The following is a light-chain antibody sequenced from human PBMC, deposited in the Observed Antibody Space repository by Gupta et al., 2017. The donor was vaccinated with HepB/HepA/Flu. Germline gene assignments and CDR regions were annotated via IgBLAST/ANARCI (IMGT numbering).Light chain of an antibody. Sequence: QSALTQPASVSGSLGQSITISFTGSNDDIGVTSYVYWYQQHPGKAPKLIISGVTYRPSGVSGRFSGSKSGNTASLTIXGXQTEDEXDYYCSSYSNTNTPVLFGGGTKLTVL. V-gene: IGLV2-14*03. J-gene: IGLJ2*01. CDR1: NDDIGVTSY. CDR2: GVT. CDR3: SSYSNTNTPVL.